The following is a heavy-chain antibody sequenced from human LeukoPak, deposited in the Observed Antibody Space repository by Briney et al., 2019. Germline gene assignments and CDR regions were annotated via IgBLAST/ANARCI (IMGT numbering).Heavy chain of an antibody. D-gene: IGHD3-16*02. V-gene: IGHV4-4*07. CDR3: AREGGGSNRCLD. CDR1: GGSISGYF. J-gene: IGHJ1*01. Sequence: SETLSLTCTVSGGSISGYFWSWIRQPAGKGLEWIGRIYATGTTNYNPSLKSRVTMSVDTSKNQFPLNLTSVTAADTAVYYCAREGGGSNRCLDWGQGTLVTVSS. CDR2: IYATGTT.